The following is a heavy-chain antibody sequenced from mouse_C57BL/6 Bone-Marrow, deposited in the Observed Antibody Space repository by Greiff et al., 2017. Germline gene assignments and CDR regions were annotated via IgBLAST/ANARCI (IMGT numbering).Heavy chain of an antibody. V-gene: IGHV1-59*01. CDR2: LDPSDSYT. CDR1: GYTFTSYW. Sequence: QVQLQQPGAELVRPGTSVKLSCKASGYTFTSYWMHWVKQRPGQGLAWIGVLDPSDSYTNYNQKFTGKATLTVDTSASTAYMQLSSLTSEDSAVYYCARILRLFAYWGQGTLVTVSA. D-gene: IGHD1-1*01. CDR3: ARILRLFAY. J-gene: IGHJ3*01.